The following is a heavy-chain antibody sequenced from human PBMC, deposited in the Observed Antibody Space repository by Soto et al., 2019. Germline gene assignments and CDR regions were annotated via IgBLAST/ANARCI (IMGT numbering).Heavy chain of an antibody. CDR3: ASSLVPNWFDP. CDR2: IDPSDSYT. Sequence: GESLKISCNGSGYSFTSYWISWVRQMPGKGLEWMGRIDPSDSYTNYSPSFQGHVTISADKSISTAYLQWSSLKASDTAMYYYASSLVPNWFDPWGQGTLVTVSS. D-gene: IGHD6-13*01. CDR1: GYSFTSYW. J-gene: IGHJ5*02. V-gene: IGHV5-10-1*01.